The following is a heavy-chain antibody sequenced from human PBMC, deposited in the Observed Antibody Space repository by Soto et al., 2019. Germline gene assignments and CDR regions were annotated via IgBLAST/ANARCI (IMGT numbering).Heavy chain of an antibody. D-gene: IGHD5-18*01. Sequence: TSETLSLTCAVYGGSFSGYYWTWIRQPPGTGLEWIGEINHSGSTNYNPSLKSRVTIVVDKSKNQFSLKLTSVTAADTAVYYCAREPREYSYGQYFYYGLDVWGQGTTVTVSS. J-gene: IGHJ6*02. CDR2: INHSGST. V-gene: IGHV4-34*01. CDR3: AREPREYSYGQYFYYGLDV. CDR1: GGSFSGYY.